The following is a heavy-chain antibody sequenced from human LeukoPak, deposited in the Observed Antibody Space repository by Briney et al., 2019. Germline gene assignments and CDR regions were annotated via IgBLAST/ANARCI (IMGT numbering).Heavy chain of an antibody. CDR3: ASKYYDSTGYTHIGDY. CDR1: GFTFGDYA. CDR2: IRSKAHGGTT. Sequence: PGRSLTLSCTASGFTFGDYAMSWVRQAPGKGLEGVGVIRSKAHGGTTEDAASVKGRFTISRDDSKSIAYLQMNILKTEDTAVYHCASKYYDSTGYTHIGDYWGQGTLVTVSS. J-gene: IGHJ4*02. V-gene: IGHV3-49*04. D-gene: IGHD3-22*01.